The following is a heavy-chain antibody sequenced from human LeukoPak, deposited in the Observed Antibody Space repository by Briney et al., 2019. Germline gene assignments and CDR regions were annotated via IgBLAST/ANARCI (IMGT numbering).Heavy chain of an antibody. J-gene: IGHJ4*02. V-gene: IGHV3-7*01. Sequence: GGSLRLSCAASGFTFSSYWMSWVRQAPGKGLEWVANIRQDGSEKYYVDSVKGRFTISRDNAKNSLYLQMNSLRAEDTALYYCATHRGYSYGTAEDFDYWGQGTLVTVSS. CDR1: GFTFSSYW. CDR3: ATHRGYSYGTAEDFDY. D-gene: IGHD5-18*01. CDR2: IRQDGSEK.